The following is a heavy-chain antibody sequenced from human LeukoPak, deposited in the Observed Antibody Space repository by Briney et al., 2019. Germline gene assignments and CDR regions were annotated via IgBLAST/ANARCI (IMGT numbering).Heavy chain of an antibody. CDR1: GGSISSGGYS. CDR2: IYHSGST. Sequence: SQTLSLTCAVSGGSISSGGYSWSWIRQPPGKGLEWIGYIYHSGSTYYNPSLKSRVTISVDRSKNQFSLKLSSVTAADTAVYYCARGNEILTGYVFDYWGQGTLVTVSS. V-gene: IGHV4-30-2*01. CDR3: ARGNEILTGYVFDY. J-gene: IGHJ4*02. D-gene: IGHD3-9*01.